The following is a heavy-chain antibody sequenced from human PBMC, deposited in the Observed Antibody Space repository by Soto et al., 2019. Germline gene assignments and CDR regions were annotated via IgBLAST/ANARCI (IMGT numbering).Heavy chain of an antibody. J-gene: IGHJ4*02. CDR3: ARGSGRTYDY. Sequence: QVQLQVSGPGLVEPSQTLSLTCAISGDSVSSNGVAWNWLRQSPSRGLEWLGRTYYRSRWYSEYAESVKSLLIINPDISKSQFSLRLTSVTPEDTAVYSCARGSGRTYDYWAQGTLVTVSS. V-gene: IGHV6-1*01. CDR1: GDSVSSNGVA. D-gene: IGHD1-1*01. CDR2: TYYRSRWYS.